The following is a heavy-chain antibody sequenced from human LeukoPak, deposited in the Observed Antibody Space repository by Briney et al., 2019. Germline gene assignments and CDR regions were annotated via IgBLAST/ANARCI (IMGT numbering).Heavy chain of an antibody. Sequence: PSETLSLTCNVSGGSISNTNYYWGWIRQPPGKGLEWIGNFYYSGSTNYNPSLKSRVTISVDMSKNQFSLKLSSVTAADTAVYYCARRGYYYDSSGYYYFDYWGQGTLVTVSS. J-gene: IGHJ4*02. D-gene: IGHD3-22*01. CDR1: GGSISNTNYY. CDR3: ARRGYYYDSSGYYYFDY. V-gene: IGHV4-39*01. CDR2: FYYSGST.